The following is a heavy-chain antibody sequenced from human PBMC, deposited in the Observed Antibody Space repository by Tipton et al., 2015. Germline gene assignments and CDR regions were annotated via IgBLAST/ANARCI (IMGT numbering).Heavy chain of an antibody. J-gene: IGHJ4*02. V-gene: IGHV4-38-2*01. CDR2: IYHRGDT. CDR1: GYSISSGYY. CDR3: ARGLLLWFGMTDY. D-gene: IGHD3-10*01. Sequence: TLSLTCAVSGYSISSGYYWGWIRQPPGKGLEWIGSIYHRGDTNYNPSLKSLVTISLDTSKNQFSLKLNSVTAADTAVYYCARGLLLWFGMTDYWGQGTLVTVSS.